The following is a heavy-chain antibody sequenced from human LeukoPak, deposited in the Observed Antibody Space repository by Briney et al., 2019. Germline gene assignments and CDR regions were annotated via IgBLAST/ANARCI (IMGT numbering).Heavy chain of an antibody. D-gene: IGHD6-13*01. Sequence: ESGGSLRLSCAVSGFTFSSYAMSWVRQAPGKGLEWVSAISGSGGSTYYADSVKGRFTISRDNSKNTLYLQMNSLRAEDTAVYYCAKDRQQLGDYYYYYMDVWGKGTTVTVSS. CDR2: ISGSGGST. J-gene: IGHJ6*03. CDR1: GFTFSSYA. CDR3: AKDRQQLGDYYYYYMDV. V-gene: IGHV3-23*01.